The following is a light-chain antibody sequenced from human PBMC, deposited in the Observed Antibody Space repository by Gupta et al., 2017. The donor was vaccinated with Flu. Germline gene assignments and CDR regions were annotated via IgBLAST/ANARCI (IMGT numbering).Light chain of an antibody. CDR1: QSVKNNY. CDR3: QQYSDSHPT. Sequence: EIVLTQSPATLSLSPGERVTLSCGASQSVKNNYLAWHQQKPGLAPRLLIYDASNRATGIPDRFSGSGSGRAFTLIISRLEPEDFAVYFCQQYSDSHPTFGPGTKVDIK. CDR2: DAS. V-gene: IGKV3D-20*01. J-gene: IGKJ3*01.